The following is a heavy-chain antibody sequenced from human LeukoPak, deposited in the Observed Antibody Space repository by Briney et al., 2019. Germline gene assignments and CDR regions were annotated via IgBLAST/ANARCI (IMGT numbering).Heavy chain of an antibody. CDR3: ARGRRMDSSGLNWFDP. Sequence: PGGSLRLSCAASGFTFSSYAMHWVRQAPGKGLEWVAVISNDGSNKYYADSVKGRFTISRDNSKNTLYLQMNSLRAEDTAVYYCARGRRMDSSGLNWFDPWGQGTLVTVSS. V-gene: IGHV3-30-3*01. CDR2: ISNDGSNK. J-gene: IGHJ5*02. D-gene: IGHD6-19*01. CDR1: GFTFSSYA.